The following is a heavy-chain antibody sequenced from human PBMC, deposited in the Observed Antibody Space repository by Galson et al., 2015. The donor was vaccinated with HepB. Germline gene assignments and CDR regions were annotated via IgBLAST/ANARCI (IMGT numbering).Heavy chain of an antibody. CDR2: IYSGGTT. J-gene: IGHJ4*02. CDR1: GFTVSNSF. CDR3: ARGDYGSFVY. D-gene: IGHD1-26*01. Sequence: SLRLSCAASGFTVSNSFMNWVRQAPGKGLEWISVIYSGGTTDYAESVRGRFTISRDGSKNTLYLQMNSLRVEDTAVYYCARGDYGSFVYWGQGTLVTVSS. V-gene: IGHV3-53*01.